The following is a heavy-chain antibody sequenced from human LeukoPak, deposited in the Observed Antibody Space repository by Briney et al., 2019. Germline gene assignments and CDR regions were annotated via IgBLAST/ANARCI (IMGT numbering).Heavy chain of an antibody. D-gene: IGHD5-24*01. J-gene: IGHJ4*02. V-gene: IGHV3-30*18. Sequence: LPGGSLRLSCAASGFTFSSYGMHWVRQAPGKGLEWVAVISYDGRNKYHADSVKGRFTISRDNSKNTLYLQMNSLRAEDTAVYYCAKATPPRDGSNPDYWGQGTLVTVSS. CDR1: GFTFSSYG. CDR3: AKATPPRDGSNPDY. CDR2: ISYDGRNK.